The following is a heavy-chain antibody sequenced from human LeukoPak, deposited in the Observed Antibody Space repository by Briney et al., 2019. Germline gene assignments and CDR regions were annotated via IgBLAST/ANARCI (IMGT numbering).Heavy chain of an antibody. CDR3: ARVVLNYYDSSGKFDY. D-gene: IGHD3-22*01. CDR1: GYSISSGYH. J-gene: IGHJ4*02. CDR2: IYHSGST. V-gene: IGHV4-38-2*02. Sequence: SETLSLTCTVSGYSISSGYHWGWIRQPPGKGLEWIGSIYHSGSTYYNPSLKSRVAISVDTSKNQFSLKLSSVTAADTAVYYCARVVLNYYDSSGKFDYWGQGALVTVSS.